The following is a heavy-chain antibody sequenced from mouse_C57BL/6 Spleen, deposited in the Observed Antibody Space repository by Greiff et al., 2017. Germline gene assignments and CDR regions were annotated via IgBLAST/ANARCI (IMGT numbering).Heavy chain of an antibody. CDR3: ARGATSSVPCAMDY. CDR1: GYAFSSSW. CDR2: IYPGDGDP. V-gene: IGHV1-82*01. J-gene: IGHJ4*01. Sequence: VQLVESGPELVKPGASVKISCKASGYAFSSSWMNWVKQRPGKGLEWIGRIYPGDGDPNYNGKFTGKATLTADKSSSTAYMQLSSLTSEYSAVYFCARGATSSVPCAMDYWGQGTSVTVSA. D-gene: IGHD6-2*01.